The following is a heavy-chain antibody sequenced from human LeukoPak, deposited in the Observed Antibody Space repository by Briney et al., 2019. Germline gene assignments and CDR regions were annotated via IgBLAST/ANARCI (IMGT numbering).Heavy chain of an antibody. CDR3: ARGKWNHYGMDV. V-gene: IGHV6-1*01. CDR1: GDSVSSNSAA. J-gene: IGHJ6*02. Sequence: SQTLSLTCAISGDSVSSNSAAWNWIRQSPSRGLEWLGRTYYGPKWYNDYGVSVKSRITINADTSKNQFSLQLNSVTPEGTAVYYCARGKWNHYGMDVWGQGTTVTVSS. D-gene: IGHD1-1*01. CDR2: TYYGPKWYN.